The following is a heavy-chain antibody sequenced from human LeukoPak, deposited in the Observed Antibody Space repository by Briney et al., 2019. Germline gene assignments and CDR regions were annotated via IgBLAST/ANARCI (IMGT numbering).Heavy chain of an antibody. V-gene: IGHV3-21*01. CDR1: GFTFSSYT. CDR2: ISSSSSDI. J-gene: IGHJ4*02. D-gene: IGHD5-24*01. Sequence: GGSLRLSCTTSGFTFSSYTMNWVRQAPGKGLDWVSSISSSSSDIYYADSVKGRFTIFRDNAKNSVYLQMNSLRAEDTAVYHCARAMAVPANNDYWGQGTLVTVSS. CDR3: ARAMAVPANNDY.